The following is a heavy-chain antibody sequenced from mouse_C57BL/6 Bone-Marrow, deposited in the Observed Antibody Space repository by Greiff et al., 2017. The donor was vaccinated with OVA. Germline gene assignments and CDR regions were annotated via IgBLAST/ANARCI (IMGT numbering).Heavy chain of an antibody. CDR1: GFTFSDYY. CDR3: ARQPWFAY. J-gene: IGHJ3*01. V-gene: IGHV5-12*01. CDR2: ISNGGGST. Sequence: EVMLVESGGGLVQPGGSLKLSCAASGFTFSDYYMYWVRQTPEKRLEGVAYISNGGGSTYYPDTVKGRFTISRDNAKNTLYLQMSRLKSEDTAMYYCARQPWFAYWGQGTLVTVSA.